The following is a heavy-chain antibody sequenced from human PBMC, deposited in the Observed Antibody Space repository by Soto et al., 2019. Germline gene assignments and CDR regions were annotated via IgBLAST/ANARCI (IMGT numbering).Heavy chain of an antibody. CDR3: AKGGESYHDF. CDR1: GFTFSTYI. J-gene: IGHJ4*02. Sequence: PGGSLRLSCAASGFTFSTYIMSWVRQAPGEGLEWVSGVVGSGGSTYYADSVKGRFITSRDNSKKTLYLQMNSLRPDDTAVYYCAKGGESYHDFWGQGTLVTV. D-gene: IGHD1-26*01. V-gene: IGHV3-23*01. CDR2: VVGSGGST.